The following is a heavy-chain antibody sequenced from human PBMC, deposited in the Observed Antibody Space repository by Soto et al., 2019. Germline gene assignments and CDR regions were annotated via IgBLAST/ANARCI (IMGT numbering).Heavy chain of an antibody. CDR1: GGTFSSYA. Sequence: QVQLVQSGAEVKKPGSSVKVSCKASGGTFSSYAISWVRQAPGQGLEWMGGIIPIFGTANYAQKFQGRVTITADESTSTAYMELSSLRSEETAVYYCARDIVGVVAATQYYYGMDVWGQGTTVTVS. CDR3: ARDIVGVVAATQYYYGMDV. V-gene: IGHV1-69*01. CDR2: IIPIFGTA. J-gene: IGHJ6*02. D-gene: IGHD2-15*01.